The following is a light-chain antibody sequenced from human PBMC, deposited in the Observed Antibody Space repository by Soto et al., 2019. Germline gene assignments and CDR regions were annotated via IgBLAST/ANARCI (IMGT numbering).Light chain of an antibody. Sequence: EIVLTQSPGTLSLSPGESATLSCKASESIYINSFAWYYQKPGQPPRLLIYGAFTTATGMPARFSGSGSGTDFVLSIDRLEVEDSGIYYCQQYGASPFTFGPGTGVEIK. CDR2: GAF. CDR3: QQYGASPFT. V-gene: IGKV3-20*01. J-gene: IGKJ3*01. CDR1: ESIYINS.